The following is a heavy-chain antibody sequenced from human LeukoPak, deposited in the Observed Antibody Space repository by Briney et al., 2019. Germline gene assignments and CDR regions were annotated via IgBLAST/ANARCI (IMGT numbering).Heavy chain of an antibody. Sequence: PSETLSLTCTVSGGSISSYYWSWIRQPPGKGLEWIGRIYTSGSTNYNPSLKSRVTISVDTSKNQFSLNLSSVTAADTAVYYCARALRGYYYGSGRKNWFDPWGQGTLVTVSS. V-gene: IGHV4-4*07. D-gene: IGHD3-10*01. CDR3: ARALRGYYYGSGRKNWFDP. CDR1: GGSISSYY. J-gene: IGHJ5*02. CDR2: IYTSGST.